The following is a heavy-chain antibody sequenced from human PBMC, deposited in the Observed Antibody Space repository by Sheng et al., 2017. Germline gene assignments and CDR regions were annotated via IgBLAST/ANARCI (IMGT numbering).Heavy chain of an antibody. D-gene: IGHD2-21*02. CDR1: GGSISSSSYY. Sequence: QMQLQESGPRLVKPSETLSLICTVSGGSISSSSYYWAWIRQPPGKGLDWIGTIYYSGTTYYNPSLESRLTISVDTSKNQFSLKLSSVTAADTAVYYCARVSTAAVTRVDYWGQGT. J-gene: IGHJ4*02. CDR2: IYYSGTT. V-gene: IGHV4-39*07. CDR3: ARVSTAAVTRVDY.